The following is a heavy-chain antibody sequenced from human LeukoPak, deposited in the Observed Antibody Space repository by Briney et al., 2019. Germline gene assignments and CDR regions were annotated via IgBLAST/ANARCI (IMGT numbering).Heavy chain of an antibody. CDR1: GYTFTGYY. J-gene: IGHJ4*02. CDR3: ALLLWFGELLQRSDY. CDR2: INPNSGGT. V-gene: IGHV1-2*06. Sequence: ASVKVSCKVSGYTFTGYYMHWVRQAPGQGLEWMGRINPNSGGTNYAQKFQGRVTMTSDTSISTAYMELSRLRSDDTAVYYCALLLWFGELLQRSDYWGQETLVTVSS. D-gene: IGHD3-10*01.